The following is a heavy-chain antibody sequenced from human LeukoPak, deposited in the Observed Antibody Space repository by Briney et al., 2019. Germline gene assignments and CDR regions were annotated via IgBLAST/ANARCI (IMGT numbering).Heavy chain of an antibody. CDR1: GFTFSSYA. D-gene: IGHD1-14*01. Sequence: GGSLRLSCAASGFTFSSYAMSWVRQAPGKGLEWVSAISGSGGSTYYADSVKGRFTISRDNSKNTLYLQMNSLRAEDTAVYYCAKGVTFYYYYGMDVWGQGTTVTVSS. CDR2: ISGSGGST. J-gene: IGHJ6*02. V-gene: IGHV3-23*01. CDR3: AKGVTFYYYYGMDV.